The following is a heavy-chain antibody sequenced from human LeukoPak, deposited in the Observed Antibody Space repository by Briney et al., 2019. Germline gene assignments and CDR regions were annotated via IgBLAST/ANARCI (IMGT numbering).Heavy chain of an antibody. V-gene: IGHV1-18*01. CDR1: GYTFTSYG. D-gene: IGHD2-2*01. J-gene: IGHJ3*02. Sequence: ASVKVSCKASGYTFTSYGISWVRPAPGQGLEWMGWISAYNGNTNYAQKLQGRVTMTTDTSTSTAYMELRSLRSDDTAVYYCARDVHPPSYQLPKDAFDIWGQGTMVTVSS. CDR3: ARDVHPPSYQLPKDAFDI. CDR2: ISAYNGNT.